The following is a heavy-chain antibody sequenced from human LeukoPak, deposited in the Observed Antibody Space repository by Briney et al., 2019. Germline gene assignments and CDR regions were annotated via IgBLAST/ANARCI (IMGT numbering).Heavy chain of an antibody. CDR2: IYSGSST. J-gene: IGHJ4*02. CDR3: ARARTSWLYFDC. CDR1: GFTVSSNS. D-gene: IGHD6-13*01. V-gene: IGHV3-53*01. Sequence: GGSLRPSCAASGFTVSSNSLSWVRQAPGKGLEWVSIIYSGSSTYYADSVKGRFTISRDNSKNTLYLQMNSLRVEDTAVYYCARARTSWLYFDCWGQGTLVTVSS.